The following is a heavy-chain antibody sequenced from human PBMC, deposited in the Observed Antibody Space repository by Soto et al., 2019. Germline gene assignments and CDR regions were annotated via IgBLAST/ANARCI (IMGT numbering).Heavy chain of an antibody. D-gene: IGHD3-9*01. CDR2: INADNGNT. CDR1: GYTFTRYA. V-gene: IGHV1-3*01. CDR3: ARDFLSYVRDFDWSNWFDP. Sequence: QVQLVQSGAEVKKPGASVKVSCKASGYTFTRYAMHWVRQAPGQRLEWMGWINADNGNTKYSQKFQGRVTITRDTSASTAYMELSSLRSEDTAVYYCARDFLSYVRDFDWSNWFDPWGQGTLVTVTS. J-gene: IGHJ5*02.